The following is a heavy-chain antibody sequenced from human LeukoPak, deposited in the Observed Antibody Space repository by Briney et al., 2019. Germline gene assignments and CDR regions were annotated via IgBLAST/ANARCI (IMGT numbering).Heavy chain of an antibody. CDR3: ATDLSGYFDRSFDY. CDR2: VDPEYGET. J-gene: IGHJ4*02. V-gene: IGHV1-24*01. Sequence: ASVKVSCKASGGTFSSYAISWVRQAPGQGLEWMGGVDPEYGETIYAQKFKGRVTMTEDTSSDTAYMELSSLRSEDTAVYYCATDLSGYFDRSFDYWGQGTLVTVSS. CDR1: GGTFSSYA. D-gene: IGHD3-9*01.